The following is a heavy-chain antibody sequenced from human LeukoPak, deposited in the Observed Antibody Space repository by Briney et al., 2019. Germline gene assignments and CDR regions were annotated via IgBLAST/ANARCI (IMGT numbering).Heavy chain of an antibody. V-gene: IGHV4-39*07. J-gene: IGHJ3*02. D-gene: IGHD2-2*01. CDR2: IYYSGST. Sequence: SETLSLTCTVSGGSISSSSYYWGWIRQPPGKGLEWIGSIYYSGSTYYNPSLKSRVTISVDTSKNQFSLKLSSVTAADTAVYYCARGTKEDCSSSSCDWGDAFAIWGQGTMVTVSS. CDR3: ARGTKEDCSSSSCDWGDAFAI. CDR1: GGSISSSSYY.